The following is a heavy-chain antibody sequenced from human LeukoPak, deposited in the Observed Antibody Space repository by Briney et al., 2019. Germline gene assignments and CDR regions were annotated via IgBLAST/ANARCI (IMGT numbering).Heavy chain of an antibody. CDR1: GFTFNTYT. CDR2: ITASSTAI. CDR3: AELGITMIGGV. D-gene: IGHD3-10*02. V-gene: IGHV3-21*01. J-gene: IGHJ6*04. Sequence: GGSLRLSCAASGFTFNTYTMNWVRQAPGKGLEWVSSITASSTAIYSADSVKGRFTISRDNAKNFLYLQMNSLRAEDTAVYYCAELGITMIGGVWGKGTTVTISS.